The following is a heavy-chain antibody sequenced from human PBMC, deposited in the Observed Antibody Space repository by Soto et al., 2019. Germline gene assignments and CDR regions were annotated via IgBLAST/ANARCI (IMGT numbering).Heavy chain of an antibody. CDR1: GGSITSSSYY. J-gene: IGHJ5*02. CDR3: ATQEVGGSYVYTFDP. Sequence: SETLSLTCTVSGGSITSSSYYWGWIRQPPGKGLEWIGSIYYSGSTYYNPSLKSRVTISVDSSKNQFSLKLSSVTAADTAVYYCATQEVGGSYVYTFDPWGQGTLVTVSS. CDR2: IYYSGST. V-gene: IGHV4-39*01. D-gene: IGHD1-26*01.